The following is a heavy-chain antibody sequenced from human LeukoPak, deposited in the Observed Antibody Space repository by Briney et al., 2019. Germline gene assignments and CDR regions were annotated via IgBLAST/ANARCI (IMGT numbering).Heavy chain of an antibody. Sequence: SETLSLTCTVSGGSISSSSYYWGWIRQPPGKGLEWIGSIYYSGSTCYNPSLKSRVTISVDTSKNQFSLKLSSVTAADTAVYYCARDFRQLVDYWGQGTLVTVSS. D-gene: IGHD6-13*01. CDR3: ARDFRQLVDY. V-gene: IGHV4-39*07. J-gene: IGHJ4*02. CDR2: IYYSGST. CDR1: GGSISSSSYY.